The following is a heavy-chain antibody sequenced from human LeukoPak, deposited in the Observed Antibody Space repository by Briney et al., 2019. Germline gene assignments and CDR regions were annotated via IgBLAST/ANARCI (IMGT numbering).Heavy chain of an antibody. V-gene: IGHV3-66*01. CDR2: LYSGGST. D-gene: IGHD5-24*01. J-gene: IGHJ4*02. CDR1: GGSISSNTYY. CDR3: ARKGSTIVMPDY. Sequence: ASETLSLTCSVSGGSISSNTYYWGWIRQPPGKGLEWVSVLYSGGSTYYSDSVKGRFTISRDNSKNTLYLQMNNLRAEDTAVYYCARKGSTIVMPDYWGQGTLVTVSS.